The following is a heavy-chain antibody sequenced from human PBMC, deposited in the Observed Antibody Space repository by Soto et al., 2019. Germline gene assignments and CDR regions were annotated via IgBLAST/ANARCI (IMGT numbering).Heavy chain of an antibody. Sequence: SQTLSLTCVISGDSVSSDTAAWNWIRQSPSRGLEWLGRTYYKSKWYNEYAESAKSRIIINPDTSKNRFSLQLNSVTPEDTAVYYCARDLCGRVRGGTDSLHVWGQGTIVTLSS. CDR2: TYYKSKWYN. D-gene: IGHD3-10*01. V-gene: IGHV6-1*01. CDR1: GDSVSSDTAA. J-gene: IGHJ3*01. CDR3: ARDLCGRVRGGTDSLHV.